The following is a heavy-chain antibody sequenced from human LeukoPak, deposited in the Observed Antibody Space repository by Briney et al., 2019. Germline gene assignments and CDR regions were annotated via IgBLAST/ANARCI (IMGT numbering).Heavy chain of an antibody. D-gene: IGHD3-9*01. V-gene: IGHV3-7*01. CDR3: ARTTTGGVLRYFDWETNNGAFDY. CDR1: GFTFSSYW. Sequence: GGSLRLSCAASGFTFSSYWMSWVRQAPGKGLEWVANIKQDGSEEYYVDSVKGRFTISRDNAKNSLYLQMNSLRAEDTAVYYCARTTTGGVLRYFDWETNNGAFDYWGQGTLVTVSS. CDR2: IKQDGSEE. J-gene: IGHJ4*02.